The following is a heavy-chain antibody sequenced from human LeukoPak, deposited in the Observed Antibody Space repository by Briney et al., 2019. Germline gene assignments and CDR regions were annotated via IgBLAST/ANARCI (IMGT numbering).Heavy chain of an antibody. V-gene: IGHV1-46*01. D-gene: IGHD5-12*01. Sequence: GASVKVSCKASGYTLTRYCMHWVRQAPGQRAEGMGIINPSGGSTSYAQKFQGRVTMTRDTSTSTVYMELSSLRSEDTAVYYCARERYAPGAFDIWGQGTMVTVSS. CDR2: INPSGGST. J-gene: IGHJ3*02. CDR1: GYTLTRYC. CDR3: ARERYAPGAFDI.